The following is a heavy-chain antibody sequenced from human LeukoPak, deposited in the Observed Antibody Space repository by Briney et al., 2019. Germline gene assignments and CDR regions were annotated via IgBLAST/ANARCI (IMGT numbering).Heavy chain of an antibody. Sequence: ASVQVSCKASGYTFTGYYMHWVRQAPGQELEWMGWINPNSGGTNYAQKFQGRVTMTRDKSISTAYMELSRLRSDDTAVYYCARDLWTIWSGYCWAYWGQGTLVTVSS. J-gene: IGHJ4*02. D-gene: IGHD3-3*01. CDR2: INPNSGGT. CDR1: GYTFTGYY. V-gene: IGHV1-2*02. CDR3: ARDLWTIWSGYCWAY.